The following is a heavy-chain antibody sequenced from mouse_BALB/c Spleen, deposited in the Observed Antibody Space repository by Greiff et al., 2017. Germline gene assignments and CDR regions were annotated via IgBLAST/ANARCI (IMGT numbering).Heavy chain of an antibody. CDR3: ALNFHSDGGVDC. V-gene: IGHV14-3*02. CDR1: GSTITHHY. D-gene: IGHD2-13*01. CDR2: LDPANGNT. Sequence: VQLQQSGAELVKPGASVKLSCTASGSTITHHYMHWVKQRPEQGLEWIGSLDPANGNTKYDPKFQGKATITANSSSNTAYLQLSSLTSKATADYSCALNFHSDGGVDCWSQGTTLTVS. J-gene: IGHJ2*01.